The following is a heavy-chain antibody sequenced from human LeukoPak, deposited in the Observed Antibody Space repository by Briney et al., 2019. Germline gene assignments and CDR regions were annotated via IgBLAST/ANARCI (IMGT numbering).Heavy chain of an antibody. V-gene: IGHV3-15*01. CDR3: TTRLVAIPSHFDC. Sequence: PGGSLRLSCAASGFTFSKAWMSWVRQAPGRGLEWVGRIKSKTDGGTTDYAAPVKGRFTVSRDDSKNTLYLQMNSLRAEDTAVYYCTTRLVAIPSHFDCWGQGTLVTVSS. CDR1: GFTFSKAW. J-gene: IGHJ4*02. D-gene: IGHD5-12*01. CDR2: IKSKTDGGTT.